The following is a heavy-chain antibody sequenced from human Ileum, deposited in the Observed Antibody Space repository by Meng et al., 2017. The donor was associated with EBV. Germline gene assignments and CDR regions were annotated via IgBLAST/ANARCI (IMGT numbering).Heavy chain of an antibody. CDR1: GGSFSGYY. V-gene: IGHV4-34*01. D-gene: IGHD3-10*01. J-gene: IGHJ4*02. CDR3: ARGNKVSDRGFDY. CDR2: INHSGST. Sequence: GQLQPWGAGLLKPSETLSLTCAVYGGSFSGYYWSWIRQPPGKGLEWIGEINHSGSTNYNPSLKSRVTISVDTSKNQFSLKLSSVTAADTAVYYCARGNKVSDRGFDYWGQGTLVTVSS.